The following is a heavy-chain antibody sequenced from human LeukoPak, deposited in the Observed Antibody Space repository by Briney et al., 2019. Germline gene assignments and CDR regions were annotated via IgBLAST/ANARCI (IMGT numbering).Heavy chain of an antibody. CDR2: INHSGST. V-gene: IGHV4-34*01. J-gene: IGHJ3*02. Sequence: PSETLSLTCAVYGGSFSGYCWSWIRQPPGKGLEWIGEINHSGSTNYNPSLKSRVTISVDTSKNQFSLKLSSVTAADTAVYYCARVWSGNFYEERGAFDIWGQGTKVTVSS. CDR1: GGSFSGYC. CDR3: ARVWSGNFYEERGAFDI. D-gene: IGHD2/OR15-2a*01.